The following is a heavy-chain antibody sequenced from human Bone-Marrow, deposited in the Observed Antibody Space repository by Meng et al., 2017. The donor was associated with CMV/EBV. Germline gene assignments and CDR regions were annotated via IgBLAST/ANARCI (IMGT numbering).Heavy chain of an antibody. V-gene: IGHV4-59*01. CDR2: IYYSGST. CDR1: GGSISSYY. Sequence: GSLRLSCTVSGGSISSYYWSWIRQPPGKGLEWIGYIYYSGSTNYNPSLKSRVTISVDTSKNQFSLKLSSVTAADTAVYYCARDQGRYDFWSGYYTGHYGMDVWGQGTTVTVSS. CDR3: ARDQGRYDFWSGYYTGHYGMDV. J-gene: IGHJ6*02. D-gene: IGHD3-3*01.